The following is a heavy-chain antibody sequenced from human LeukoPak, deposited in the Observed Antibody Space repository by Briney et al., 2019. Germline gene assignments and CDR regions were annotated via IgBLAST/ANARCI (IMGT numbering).Heavy chain of an antibody. Sequence: ASVKVSCKASGYTFTSYAMNWVRQAPGQGLEWMGWINTNTGNPTYAQGFTGRFVFSLDTSVSTAYLQISGLKAEDTAVYYCARAFGDILTGYYRGNWFDPWGQGTLVTVSS. J-gene: IGHJ5*02. CDR3: ARAFGDILTGYYRGNWFDP. D-gene: IGHD3-9*01. V-gene: IGHV7-4-1*02. CDR2: INTNTGNP. CDR1: GYTFTSYA.